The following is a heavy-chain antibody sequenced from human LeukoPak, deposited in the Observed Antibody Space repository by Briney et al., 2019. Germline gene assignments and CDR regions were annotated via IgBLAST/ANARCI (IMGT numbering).Heavy chain of an antibody. D-gene: IGHD3-16*02. CDR3: ARELGDYVWGSYRYTLY. Sequence: GGSLRLSCAASGFTFSSYSMNWVRQAPGKGLEWVSSISCSSSYIYYADSVKGRFTISRDNAKNSLYLQMTSLTAEDTAWYYCARELGDYVWGSYRYTLYWVEGSLVTVSS. CDR1: GFTFSSYS. J-gene: IGHJ4*02. V-gene: IGHV3-21*01. CDR2: ISCSSSYI.